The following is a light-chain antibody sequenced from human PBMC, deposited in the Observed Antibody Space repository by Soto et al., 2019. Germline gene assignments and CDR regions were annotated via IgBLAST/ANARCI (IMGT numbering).Light chain of an antibody. J-gene: IGLJ2*01. CDR3: SSYAGRYTVI. Sequence: QSALTQPRSVSGSPGQSVTISCTGTSSDVGGYNFVSWYQQHPGKVPRLLIYHVSHRPSGVPNRFSGSRSGNTASLTISGLQAEDEADYYCSSYAGRYTVIFGAGTKLTVL. V-gene: IGLV2-11*01. CDR2: HVS. CDR1: SSDVGGYNF.